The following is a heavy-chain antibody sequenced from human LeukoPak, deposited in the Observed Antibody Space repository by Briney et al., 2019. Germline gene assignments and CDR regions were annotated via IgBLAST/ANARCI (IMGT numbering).Heavy chain of an antibody. CDR1: GGSISSSSYY. CDR2: IYYSGST. V-gene: IGHV4-39*01. D-gene: IGHD3-10*01. CDR3: ARTKIRSRGFDY. Sequence: SETLSLTCTVSGGSISSSSYYWGWIRQPPGKGLEWIGSIYYSGSTYYNPSLKSRVTISVDTSKNQFSLELSSVTAADTAVYYCARTKIRSRGFDYWGQGTLVTVSS. J-gene: IGHJ4*02.